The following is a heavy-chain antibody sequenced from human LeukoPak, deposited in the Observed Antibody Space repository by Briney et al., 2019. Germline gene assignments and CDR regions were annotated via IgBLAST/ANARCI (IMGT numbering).Heavy chain of an antibody. Sequence: GGSLRLSCTASGFTFSSCAMGWVRQAPGEGLEWVSTIGGSGSVTYHADSVEGRFTISRDNFENTLYLQMNRLRAEDTAIYYCGRFYCSGATCYFFDYWGQGILVSVSS. D-gene: IGHD2-2*01. CDR3: GRFYCSGATCYFFDY. J-gene: IGHJ4*02. CDR1: GFTFSSCA. V-gene: IGHV3-23*01. CDR2: IGGSGSVT.